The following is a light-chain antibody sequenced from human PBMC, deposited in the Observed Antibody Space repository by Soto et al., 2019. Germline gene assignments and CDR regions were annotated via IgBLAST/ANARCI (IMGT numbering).Light chain of an antibody. Sequence: EIVMTQSPATLSVSPGETASLSCRASQSAGNFLAWYQQKPGQAPRLLIYYISTRATGIPARFSGSGSGTEFTFNITSVQSEDTELYYFQHHNKWHINCGKGTRLEI. CDR3: QHHNKWHIN. V-gene: IGKV3D-15*01. CDR1: QSAGNF. CDR2: YIS. J-gene: IGKJ5*01.